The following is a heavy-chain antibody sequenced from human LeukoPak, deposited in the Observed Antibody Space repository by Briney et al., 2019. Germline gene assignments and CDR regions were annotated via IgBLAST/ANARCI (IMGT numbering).Heavy chain of an antibody. D-gene: IGHD5-18*01. V-gene: IGHV3-30-3*01. J-gene: IGHJ4*02. CDR2: ISYDGSNK. CDR3: AKVYSYGLSLFDY. Sequence: GRSLRLSCAASGFTFSSYAMHWVRSAPGKGLEWVAVISYDGSNKYYADSVKGRFTISRDNSKNTLYLQMNSPRAEDTAVYYCAKVYSYGLSLFDYWGQGTLVTVSS. CDR1: GFTFSSYA.